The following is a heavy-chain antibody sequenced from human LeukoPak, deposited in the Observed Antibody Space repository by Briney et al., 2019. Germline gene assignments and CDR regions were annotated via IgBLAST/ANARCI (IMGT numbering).Heavy chain of an antibody. J-gene: IGHJ1*01. D-gene: IGHD2-15*01. V-gene: IGHV3-53*01. CDR1: GFTVNTNH. Sequence: GGSLRLPCAASGFTVNTNHMHWVRQAPGKGLEWVSTFYNGGSTYYLDSVKGRFTISRDSFKNTLYLQMNSLRAEDTAFYYCATSVVGLSYDEHFQHWGQGTLVTVSS. CDR3: ATSVVGLSYDEHFQH. CDR2: FYNGGST.